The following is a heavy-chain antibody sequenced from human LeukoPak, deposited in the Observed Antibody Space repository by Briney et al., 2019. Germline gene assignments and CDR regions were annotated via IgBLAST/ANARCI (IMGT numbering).Heavy chain of an antibody. D-gene: IGHD6-13*01. CDR1: GYTFTSYY. CDR2: INPSRGST. CDR3: ARRLQQPDPAAVTNDAFDI. J-gene: IGHJ3*02. V-gene: IGHV1-46*01. Sequence: ASVKVSCKASGYTFTSYYMHWVRQAPGQGLEWMGIINPSRGSTSYAQKFQGRVTMTRDTSTSTVYMELSSLRSEDTAVYYCARRLQQPDPAAVTNDAFDIWGQGTMVTVSS.